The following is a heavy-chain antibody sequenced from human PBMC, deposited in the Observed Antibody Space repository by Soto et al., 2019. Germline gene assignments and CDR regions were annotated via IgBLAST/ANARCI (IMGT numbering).Heavy chain of an antibody. J-gene: IGHJ6*02. CDR1: GGSISSTSFY. D-gene: IGHD1-26*01. CDR2: IYYSGST. CDR3: TKTSGSYGGYYYYALDV. V-gene: IGHV4-39*01. Sequence: SETLSLTCTVSGGSISSTSFYWGWIRQPPGKGLEWIGNIYYSGSTYYNPSLKSRVTISVDTSKNQFSLKLNSVTAADTAVYYCTKTSGSYGGYYYYALDVWGQGTTVTVSS.